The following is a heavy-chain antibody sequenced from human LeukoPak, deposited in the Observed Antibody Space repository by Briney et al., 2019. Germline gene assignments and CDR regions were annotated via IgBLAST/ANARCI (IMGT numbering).Heavy chain of an antibody. D-gene: IGHD6-19*01. CDR1: GFTFSSYS. Sequence: PGGSLRLSCAASGFTFSSYSMNWVRQAPGKGLEWVSSISSSSSYMYYADSVKGRFTISRDNAKNSLYLQMNSLRAEDTAVYYCARGSTYSSGWYTGFDYWGQGTLVTVSS. CDR3: ARGSTYSSGWYTGFDY. CDR2: ISSSSSYM. J-gene: IGHJ4*02. V-gene: IGHV3-21*01.